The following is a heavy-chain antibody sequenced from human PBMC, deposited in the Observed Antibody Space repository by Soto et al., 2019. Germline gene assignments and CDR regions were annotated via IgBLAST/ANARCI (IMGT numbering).Heavy chain of an antibody. CDR1: GGSISSSNW. D-gene: IGHD3-3*01. Sequence: PWETLSLTCAVSGGSISSSNWWSWVRQPPGKGLEWIGEIYHSGSTNYNPSLKSRVTISVDKSKNQCSLKLSSVTAADTAVYYCARGCTTIFGVVIILNWLDPPGQGTLVTVSS. V-gene: IGHV4-4*02. CDR2: IYHSGST. J-gene: IGHJ5*02. CDR3: ARGCTTIFGVVIILNWLDP.